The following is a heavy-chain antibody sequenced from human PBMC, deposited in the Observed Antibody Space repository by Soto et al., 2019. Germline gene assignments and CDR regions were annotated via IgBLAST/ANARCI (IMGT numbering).Heavy chain of an antibody. D-gene: IGHD6-19*01. Sequence: QVHLMESGGGVVQPGGSLRLSSAASGFTFSSFSMHWFRQAPGKGLEWVAVISSNGVIQYYADFVKGRFTISRDNSKNTLYLQMNSLRPEDTAVYYCAREVVTTQWYFDNWGQGIPVIVSS. CDR3: AREVVTTQWYFDN. CDR1: GFTFSSFS. J-gene: IGHJ4*02. CDR2: ISSNGVIQ. V-gene: IGHV3-30-3*01.